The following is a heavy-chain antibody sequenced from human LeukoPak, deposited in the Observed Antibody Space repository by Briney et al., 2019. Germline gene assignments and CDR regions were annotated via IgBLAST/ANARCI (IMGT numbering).Heavy chain of an antibody. CDR3: ARANRLSLAVAGAY. V-gene: IGHV1-18*01. D-gene: IGHD6-19*01. CDR1: GYTFTSYG. J-gene: IGHJ4*02. CDR2: ISAYNGNT. Sequence: ASVKVSCKASGYTFTSYGISWVRQAPGQGLEWMGWISAYNGNTNYALKLQGRVTMTTDTSTSTAYMELRSLRSDDTAVYYCARANRLSLAVAGAYWGQGTLVTVSS.